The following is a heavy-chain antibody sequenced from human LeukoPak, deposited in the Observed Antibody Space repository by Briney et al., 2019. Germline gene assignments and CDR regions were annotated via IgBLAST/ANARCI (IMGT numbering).Heavy chain of an antibody. CDR2: INTCYGTP. CDR3: ARSSHTFPPDY. Sequence: ASVKVSCKPSGYKFTTYALKWVRQAPGQGLEGMGWINTCYGTPTYAPDFAGRFVFSLDTSVSTAYLEISSRKPEDTAVYYCARSSHTFPPDYWGQGTLVTVSS. V-gene: IGHV7-4-1*02. CDR1: GYKFTTYA. J-gene: IGHJ4*02.